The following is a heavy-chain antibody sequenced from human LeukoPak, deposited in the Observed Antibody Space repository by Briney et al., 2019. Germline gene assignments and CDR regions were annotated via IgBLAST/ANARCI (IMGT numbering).Heavy chain of an antibody. V-gene: IGHV3-30-3*01. CDR2: ISYDGSNK. D-gene: IGHD1-26*01. CDR1: GFTLSSYA. J-gene: IGHJ6*02. CDR3: ARDNRGNYPYYYYGMDV. Sequence: GGSLRLSCAASGFTLSSYAWHWVRQAPGKGLEWVAVISYDGSNKYYADSVKGRFTISRDNSKNTLYLQMNRLRAEDTAVYYCARDNRGNYPYYYYGMDVWGPETTVTVSS.